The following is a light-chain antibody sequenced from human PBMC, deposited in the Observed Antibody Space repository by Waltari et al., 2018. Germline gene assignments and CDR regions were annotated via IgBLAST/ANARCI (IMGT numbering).Light chain of an antibody. Sequence: EVVPTQSPDTLSVSPGERATLSCRTSRSVNSNLAWYQHKPGQAPRLLMYGASTRPTGIPARFSGSESGTEFTLTITSLQSEDFAVYYCQQYNNWPLTFGGGTKVEI. J-gene: IGKJ4*01. CDR3: QQYNNWPLT. CDR1: RSVNSN. V-gene: IGKV3-15*01. CDR2: GAS.